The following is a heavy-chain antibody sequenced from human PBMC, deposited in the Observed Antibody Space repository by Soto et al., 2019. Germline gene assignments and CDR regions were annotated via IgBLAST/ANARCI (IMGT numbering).Heavy chain of an antibody. Sequence: SETLSLTCAVYGGSFSGYYWSWIRQPPGKGLEWIGEINHSGSTNYNPSLKSRVTISVDTSKNQFSLKLSSVTAADTAVYYCVRVRVRVSSRWFVSWGRAILVTVSS. J-gene: IGHJ5*01. CDR3: VRVRVRVSSRWFVS. CDR2: INHSGST. V-gene: IGHV4-34*01. D-gene: IGHD3-10*01. CDR1: GGSFSGYY.